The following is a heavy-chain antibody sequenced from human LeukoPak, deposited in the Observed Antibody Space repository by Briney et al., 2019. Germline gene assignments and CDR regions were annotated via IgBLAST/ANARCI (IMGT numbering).Heavy chain of an antibody. CDR2: ISWNSGSI. Sequence: GGSLRLSCAASGFTFDDYAMHWVRQAPGKGLEWVSGISWNSGSIGYADSVKGRFTISRDNAKNSLYLQMNSLRAEDTALYYCAKASLREYYDSSGYYFWFDPWGQGTLVTVSS. D-gene: IGHD3-22*01. J-gene: IGHJ5*02. V-gene: IGHV3-9*01. CDR3: AKASLREYYDSSGYYFWFDP. CDR1: GFTFDDYA.